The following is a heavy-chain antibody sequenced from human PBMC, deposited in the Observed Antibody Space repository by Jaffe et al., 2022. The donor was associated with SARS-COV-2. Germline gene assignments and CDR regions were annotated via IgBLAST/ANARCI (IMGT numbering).Heavy chain of an antibody. V-gene: IGHV4-39*01. Sequence: QLQLQESGPGLVKPSETLSLTCTVSGGSINSRDYYWAWIRQPPGKRLEWIGNVYYSGINYFNPTLKSRVTISADTSKNQFSLKLTSVTAADTAVYYCARQSDWFDPWGQGNLVTVSS. CDR3: ARQSDWFDP. CDR2: VYYSGIN. CDR1: GGSINSRDYY. J-gene: IGHJ5*02.